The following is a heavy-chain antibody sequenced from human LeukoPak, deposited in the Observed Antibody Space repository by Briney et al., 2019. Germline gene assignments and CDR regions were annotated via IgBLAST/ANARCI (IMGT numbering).Heavy chain of an antibody. CDR2: IYHSGST. CDR3: ARDERITMIVVSYFGY. D-gene: IGHD3-22*01. V-gene: IGHV4-4*02. CDR1: RGSISSSNW. J-gene: IGHJ4*02. Sequence: SETLSLTCAVSRGSISSSNWWSWVRQPPGKGLEWIGEIYHSGSTYYNPSLKSRVTISVDTSKNQFSLKLSSVTAADTAVYYCARDERITMIVVSYFGYWGQGTLVTVSS.